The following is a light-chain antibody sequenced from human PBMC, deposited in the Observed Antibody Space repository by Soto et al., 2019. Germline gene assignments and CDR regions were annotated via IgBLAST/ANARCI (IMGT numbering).Light chain of an antibody. V-gene: IGLV2-14*03. J-gene: IGLJ2*01. CDR1: AGDICRYNY. CDR2: DVT. Sequence: QSALTQPASVSGSPGQAITISCTGAAGDICRYNYVSWYQQRPGQAPKLIISDVTNRPSGISDRFSGSKSGNTASLTISGLQAEDEADYYCSSYTGTLSSTSLLFGGGTKLTVL. CDR3: SSYTGTLSSTSLL.